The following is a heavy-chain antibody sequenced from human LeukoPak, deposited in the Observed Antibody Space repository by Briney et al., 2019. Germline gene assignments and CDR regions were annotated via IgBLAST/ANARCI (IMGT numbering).Heavy chain of an antibody. J-gene: IGHJ4*02. Sequence: SETLSLTCTVSGGSISSGDYYWGWIRQPPGKGLEWIGGIYHSGSTYYNPSLKSRVTISVDTSKNQFSLKLSSVTAADTAVYYCARIVYDYVWGSYRLNYFDYWGQGTLVTVSS. D-gene: IGHD3-16*02. V-gene: IGHV4-39*07. CDR2: IYHSGST. CDR1: GGSISSGDYY. CDR3: ARIVYDYVWGSYRLNYFDY.